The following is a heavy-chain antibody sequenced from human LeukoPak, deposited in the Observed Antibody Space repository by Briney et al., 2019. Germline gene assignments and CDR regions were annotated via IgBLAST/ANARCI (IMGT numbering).Heavy chain of an antibody. V-gene: IGHV3-74*01. CDR1: GFTFSKYW. D-gene: IGHD6-19*01. Sequence: PSGSLTRSCAAAGFTFSKYWMLWVRPAPGKGLKSVLRINTDGTVTTYADSVKGRFTGSRYNADNTMLLQMHSVRDEDTAEYYCATKQWLAPPPDSWGQGTPVSVSS. CDR3: ATKQWLAPPPDS. CDR2: INTDGTVT. J-gene: IGHJ4*02.